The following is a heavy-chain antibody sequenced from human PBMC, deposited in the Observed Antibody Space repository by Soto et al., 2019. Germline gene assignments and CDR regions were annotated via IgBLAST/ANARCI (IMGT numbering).Heavy chain of an antibody. D-gene: IGHD1-1*01. Sequence: XETLYVTCNVSGCSSSRYYWTWIRQPPGKGLEWIGNIHYTGSTNYNPSLKSRVTILLGTSTSQFSLKVSSVTAADTAVYYCARDLTISSTDGPLGHWGQGPLVTVSS. CDR2: IHYTGST. J-gene: IGHJ4*03. CDR3: ARDLTISSTDGPLGH. V-gene: IGHV4-59*01. CDR1: GCSSSRYY.